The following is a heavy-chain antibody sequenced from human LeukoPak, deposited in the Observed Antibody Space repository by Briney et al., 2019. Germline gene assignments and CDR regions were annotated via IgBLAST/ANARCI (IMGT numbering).Heavy chain of an antibody. CDR1: GFTFSSYS. CDR2: IWYDGSHK. J-gene: IGHJ4*02. Sequence: GGSLRLSCAASGFTFSSYSMHWVRQAPGKGLEWVAVIWYDGSHKYYADSVKGRFTISRDNSKNSLYLQMNSLRAEDTAVYYCARAREGFYGPFDYWGQGTLLTVSS. CDR3: ARAREGFYGPFDY. V-gene: IGHV3-33*01. D-gene: IGHD2/OR15-2a*01.